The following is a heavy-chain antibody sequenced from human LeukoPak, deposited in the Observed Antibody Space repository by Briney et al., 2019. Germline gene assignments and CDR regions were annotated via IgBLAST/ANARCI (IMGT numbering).Heavy chain of an antibody. Sequence: GGSLKLSCAASGFTFSGSAMHWVRQASGKGLEWVGRIRSKANSYATAYAASVKGRFTISRDDSKNTAYLQMNSLKTEDTAVYYCTNYDSSAYSPYWGQGTLVTVSS. CDR1: GFTFSGSA. V-gene: IGHV3-73*01. CDR2: IRSKANSYAT. D-gene: IGHD3-22*01. CDR3: TNYDSSAYSPY. J-gene: IGHJ4*02.